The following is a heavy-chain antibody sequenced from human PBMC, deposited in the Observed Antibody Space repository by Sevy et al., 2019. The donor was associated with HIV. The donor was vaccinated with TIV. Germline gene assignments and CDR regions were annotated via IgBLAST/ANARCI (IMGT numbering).Heavy chain of an antibody. CDR1: GGSFSSYF. J-gene: IGHJ4*02. Sequence: SETLSLTCSVSGGSFSSYFWTWVRQSPGKGLEWIGNIYFTGNTDYSPSLKSRVTLSLDTSKSQFSLTLKSVTAADTAIYFCARDSTTRPRVLDYRGQGTLVTVSS. CDR2: IYFTGNT. V-gene: IGHV4-59*01. CDR3: ARDSTTRPRVLDY. D-gene: IGHD1-1*01.